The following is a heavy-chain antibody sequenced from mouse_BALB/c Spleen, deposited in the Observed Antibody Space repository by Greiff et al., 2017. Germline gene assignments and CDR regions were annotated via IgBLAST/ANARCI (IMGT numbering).Heavy chain of an antibody. CDR1: GDSITSGY. J-gene: IGHJ3*01. V-gene: IGHV3-8*02. D-gene: IGHD5-2*01. Sequence: EVKLEESGPSLVKPSQTLSLTCSVTGDSITSGYWNWIRKFPGNKLEYMGYISYSGSTYYNPSLKSRISITRDTSKNQYYLQLNSVTTEDTATYYCARGDGIPAWFAYWGQGTLVTVSA. CDR3: ARGDGIPAWFAY. CDR2: ISYSGST.